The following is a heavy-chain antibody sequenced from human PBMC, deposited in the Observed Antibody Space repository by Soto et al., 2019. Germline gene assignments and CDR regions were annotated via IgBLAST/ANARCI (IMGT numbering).Heavy chain of an antibody. CDR3: ARDRGGTNAGFDY. Sequence: QVQLQESGPGLVKPSETLSLTCTVSGGSISSYFWSWLRQPPGKGLEWIGYVSSSGSTHYTPSLTRRVIISRDTSKTQFSLRLSSVTAADTAVYYCARDRGGTNAGFDYWGQGPLVTVSS. V-gene: IGHV4-59*01. D-gene: IGHD2-8*01. J-gene: IGHJ4*02. CDR2: VSSSGST. CDR1: GGSISSYF.